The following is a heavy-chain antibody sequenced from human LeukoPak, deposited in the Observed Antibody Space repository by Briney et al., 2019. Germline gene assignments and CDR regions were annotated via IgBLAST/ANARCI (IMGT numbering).Heavy chain of an antibody. CDR1: GYTFTSYG. Sequence: ASVKVSCKASGYTFTSYGISWVRQAPGQGLEWMGWISAYNGNTNYAQKLQGRVTMTTDTSTSTAYMELRSLRSDDTAAYYCARVTYYYDSSGSDSTFDYWGQGTLVTVSS. V-gene: IGHV1-18*01. J-gene: IGHJ4*02. CDR3: ARVTYYYDSSGSDSTFDY. D-gene: IGHD3-22*01. CDR2: ISAYNGNT.